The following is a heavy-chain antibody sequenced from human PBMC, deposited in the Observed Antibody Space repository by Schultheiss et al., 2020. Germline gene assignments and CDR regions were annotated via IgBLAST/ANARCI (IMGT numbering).Heavy chain of an antibody. CDR2: IYYSGST. V-gene: IGHV4-30-4*01. J-gene: IGHJ6*02. Sequence: SETLSLTCTVSGGSISSGGYYWSWIRQPPGKGLEWIGYIYYSGSTYYNPSLKSRVTISVDTSKNQFSLKLSSVTAADTAVYYCARDLYYDSSGYPSYYGMDVWGQGTTVTVSS. CDR1: GGSISSGGYY. D-gene: IGHD3-22*01. CDR3: ARDLYYDSSGYPSYYGMDV.